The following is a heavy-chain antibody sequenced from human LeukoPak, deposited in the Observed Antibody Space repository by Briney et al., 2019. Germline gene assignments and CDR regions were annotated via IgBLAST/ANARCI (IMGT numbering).Heavy chain of an antibody. V-gene: IGHV4-4*07. CDR3: ARGTYMTPISGYYSFVY. CDR2: VYDSGRA. Sequence: PSETLSLTCTVSGGSITGYYWTWIRQPAGKGLEGFGRVYDSGRANYNPSLERRVTISLDTSNNRFSLKVTSVTAADTAVYYCARGTYMTPISGYYSFVYWGQGTLVSVSS. D-gene: IGHD5-12*01. J-gene: IGHJ4*02. CDR1: GGSITGYY.